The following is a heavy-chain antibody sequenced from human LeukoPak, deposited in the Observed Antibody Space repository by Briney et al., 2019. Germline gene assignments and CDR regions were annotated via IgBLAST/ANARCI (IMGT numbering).Heavy chain of an antibody. J-gene: IGHJ1*01. CDR1: VYRLNTFG. V-gene: IGHV1-18*01. D-gene: IGHD1-26*01. Sequence: SVTVSYKPAVYRLNTFGISWVRQVPGQGLEWLGWISGYKGNTKYAQQLLHRVTLTTDTPSSTAYIELRSLRSDDTAVYYCARKIAPGGTGLGCFVAWGEGT. CDR3: ARKIAPGGTGLGCFVA. CDR2: ISGYKGNT.